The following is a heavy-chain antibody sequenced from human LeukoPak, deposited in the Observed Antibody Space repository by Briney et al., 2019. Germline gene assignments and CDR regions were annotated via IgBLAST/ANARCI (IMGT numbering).Heavy chain of an antibody. CDR2: INHSGST. Sequence: SETLSLTCAVYGGSFNGYYWSWIRQPPGKGLEWIGEINHSGSTNYSPSLKSRVTLSVDTSKNQFSLNLTSVTAADTAVYYCASLRVERFYFDYWGQGTLVTVSS. J-gene: IGHJ4*02. V-gene: IGHV4-34*01. CDR1: GGSFNGYY. CDR3: ASLRVERFYFDY.